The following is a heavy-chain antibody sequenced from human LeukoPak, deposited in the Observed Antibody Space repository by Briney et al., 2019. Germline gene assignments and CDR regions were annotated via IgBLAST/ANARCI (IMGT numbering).Heavy chain of an antibody. CDR3: ATVTRFPGGAHSSGFVSDAFDI. V-gene: IGHV1-2*02. D-gene: IGHD3-22*01. J-gene: IGHJ3*02. Sequence: ASVKVSCKASGYTFTGYYMHWVRQAPGQGLEWMGWINPNSGGTNYAQKFQGRVTMTEDTSTDTAYMELSSLRSEDTAVYYCATVTRFPGGAHSSGFVSDAFDIWGQGTMVTVSS. CDR1: GYTFTGYY. CDR2: INPNSGGT.